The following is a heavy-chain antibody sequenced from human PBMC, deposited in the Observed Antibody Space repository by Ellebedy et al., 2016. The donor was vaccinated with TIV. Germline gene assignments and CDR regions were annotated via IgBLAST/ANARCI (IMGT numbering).Heavy chain of an antibody. D-gene: IGHD1-26*01. J-gene: IGHJ4*02. V-gene: IGHV3-23*01. CDR2: ISSTSAGT. CDR3: AKRTKVGDATRFHDS. CDR1: GFTFRSYA. Sequence: GGSLRLSCVASGFTFRSYAMSWVRQAPGKGLEWVSTISSTSAGTYYADSVKGRFTISRDNSKNTLFLQMDSLRAEDTAVYYCAKRTKVGDATRFHDSWGQGTLVTVSS.